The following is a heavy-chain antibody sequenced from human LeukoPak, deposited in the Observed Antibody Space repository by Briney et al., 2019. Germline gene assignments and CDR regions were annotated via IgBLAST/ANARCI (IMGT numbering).Heavy chain of an antibody. Sequence: GGSLRLSCAASGFTFSSHAMSWVRQAPGKGLDWVSAISGSGSSTYYADSVKGRFTIFRDNSKNTLYLQMNSLRAEDTAVYYCAKEGHDYVWGSYQEDWGQGTLVTVSS. V-gene: IGHV3-23*01. J-gene: IGHJ4*02. CDR3: AKEGHDYVWGSYQED. D-gene: IGHD3-16*01. CDR1: GFTFSSHA. CDR2: ISGSGSST.